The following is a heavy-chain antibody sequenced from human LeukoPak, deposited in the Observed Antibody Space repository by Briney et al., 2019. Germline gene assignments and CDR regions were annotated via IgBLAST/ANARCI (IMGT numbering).Heavy chain of an antibody. CDR2: ISSSGSTI. Sequence: PGGSLRLSCAASGFTFSSYEMNWVRQAPGKGLEWVSYISSSGSTIYYADSVKGRFTISRDNSKNTLYLQMNSLRAEDTAVYYCAKDRGGSTVTPGAFDIWGQGTMVTVSS. CDR1: GFTFSSYE. V-gene: IGHV3-48*03. D-gene: IGHD4-17*01. CDR3: AKDRGGSTVTPGAFDI. J-gene: IGHJ3*02.